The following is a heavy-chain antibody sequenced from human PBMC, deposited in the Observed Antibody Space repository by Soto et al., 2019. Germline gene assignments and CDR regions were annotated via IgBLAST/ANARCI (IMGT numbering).Heavy chain of an antibody. Sequence: SETLSLTCAVYGGSFSGYYWSWIRQPPGKGLEWIGEINHSGSTNYNPSLKSRVTISVDTSKNQFSLKLSSVTAADTAVYYCARRGARLSTSTKLFDYWGQGTLVTVSS. V-gene: IGHV4-34*01. CDR2: INHSGST. CDR3: ARRGARLSTSTKLFDY. D-gene: IGHD1-26*01. CDR1: GGSFSGYY. J-gene: IGHJ4*02.